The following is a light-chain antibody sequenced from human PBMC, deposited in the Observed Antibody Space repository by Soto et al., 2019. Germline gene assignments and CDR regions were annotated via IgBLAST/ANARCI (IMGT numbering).Light chain of an antibody. J-gene: IGKJ4*01. Sequence: EIVLTQSPCTLSLSPGERATLSCSASQSVSSSYLAWYQQKPGQAPRLLIYGASSRATGIPDRFSGSGSETDFTLTISRLEPEDFAVYYCQQYGSSPLTFGGGTKVDIK. V-gene: IGKV3-20*01. CDR2: GAS. CDR3: QQYGSSPLT. CDR1: QSVSSSY.